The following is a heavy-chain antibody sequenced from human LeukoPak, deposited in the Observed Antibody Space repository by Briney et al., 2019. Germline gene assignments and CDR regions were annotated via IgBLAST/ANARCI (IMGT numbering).Heavy chain of an antibody. CDR3: AKGSGTAEEF. V-gene: IGHV3-23*01. CDR1: GFTFSNYG. D-gene: IGHD6-25*01. CDR2: ISGSGGNT. J-gene: IGHJ4*02. Sequence: GGSLRLSCAASGFTFSNYGVHWVRQSPGKGLEWVSAISGSGGNTRYTDSVKGRFTISRDNSKNTLYLQMDSLRADDTAVYYCAKGSGTAEEFWGQGTLVTVSS.